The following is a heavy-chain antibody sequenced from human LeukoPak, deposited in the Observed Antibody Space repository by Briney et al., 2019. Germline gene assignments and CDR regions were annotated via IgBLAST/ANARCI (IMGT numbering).Heavy chain of an antibody. V-gene: IGHV1-46*01. CDR1: GYTFTSYY. J-gene: IGHJ5*02. D-gene: IGHD6-13*01. Sequence: ASVKVSCKASGYTFTSYYMHWVRQAPGQGLEWMGIINPSGGSTSYAQKFQGRVTITADKSTSTAYMELSSLRSEDTAVYYCARDVKQQLAQKLYNWFDPWGQGTLVTVSS. CDR2: INPSGGST. CDR3: ARDVKQQLAQKLYNWFDP.